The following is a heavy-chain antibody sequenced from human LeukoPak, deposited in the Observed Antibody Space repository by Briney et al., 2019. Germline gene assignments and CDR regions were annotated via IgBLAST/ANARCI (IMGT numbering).Heavy chain of an antibody. D-gene: IGHD2-21*01. CDR3: ATLRWCSGRYAGDY. V-gene: IGHV3-48*03. CDR1: GFTFNEFE. CDR2: ISSRGSRI. J-gene: IGHJ4*02. Sequence: GGSLRLSCAASGFTFNEFEMNWVRQAPGKGLEWISYISSRGSRIYYAESVEGRFTISKDDAKNTLYLQMNNQRADDPAVYYCATLRWCSGRYAGDYWGQGSLVTVSS.